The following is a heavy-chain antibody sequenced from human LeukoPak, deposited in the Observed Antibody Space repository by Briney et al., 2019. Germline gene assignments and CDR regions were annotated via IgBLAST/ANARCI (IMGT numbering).Heavy chain of an antibody. J-gene: IGHJ4*02. V-gene: IGHV3-23*01. CDR1: GFSFSKYA. D-gene: IGHD2-15*01. CDR2: ISNSGGST. CDR3: AKQSGYCSGGTCYFDY. Sequence: GGSLRLSCAASGFSFSKYAMSWVRHAPEKGLEWVSAISNSGGSTSYADSGEGRFSVSSANSKNTLYLQMNSLRAEDTAVYYCAKQSGYCSGGTCYFDYWGQGTLVTVSS.